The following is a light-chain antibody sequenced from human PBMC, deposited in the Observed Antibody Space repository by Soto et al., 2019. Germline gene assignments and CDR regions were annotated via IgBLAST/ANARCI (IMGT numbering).Light chain of an antibody. V-gene: IGLV2-18*02. J-gene: IGLJ2*01. Sequence: QSALTQPPSVSGSPGQSVTISCTGTSSDFGSYNRVSWYQRPPGTGPKLVIYEVSNRPSGIPDRFSGSKSGNTASLTISGLQAEDEAEYYCSSYAGSNNVVFGGGTKLTVL. CDR2: EVS. CDR1: SSDFGSYNR. CDR3: SSYAGSNNVV.